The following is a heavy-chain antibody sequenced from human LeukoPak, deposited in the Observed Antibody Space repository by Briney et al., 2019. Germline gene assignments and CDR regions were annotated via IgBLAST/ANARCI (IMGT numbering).Heavy chain of an antibody. J-gene: IGHJ4*02. CDR3: ASQPDQNLQLWFGDHLLAPAQGY. V-gene: IGHV3-13*01. CDR2: IGTAGDT. CDR1: GFTFSSYD. D-gene: IGHD3-10*01. Sequence: PGGSLRLSCAASGFTFSSYDMHWVRQATGKGLEWVSAIGTAGDTYYPGSVKGRFTISRENAKNSLYLQMNSLRAEDTAVYYCASQPDQNLQLWFGDHLLAPAQGYWGQGTLVTVSS.